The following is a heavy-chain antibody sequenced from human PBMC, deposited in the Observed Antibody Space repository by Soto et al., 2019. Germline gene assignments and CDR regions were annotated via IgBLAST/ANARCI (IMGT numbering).Heavy chain of an antibody. Sequence: EVQLAESGGGVARPGGSRRLSCAASGIAFGDYGMTWFRRVPGKGLEWVAGLSWNGDNTGYADFAKGRFTISRDNSKKSLLLEMNSLRVEDTAFYCCARGEYTSRRGFDVRGQGTPVTVSS. CDR1: GIAFGDYG. V-gene: IGHV3-20*04. D-gene: IGHD6-6*01. CDR2: LSWNGDNT. CDR3: ARGEYTSRRGFDV. J-gene: IGHJ6*02.